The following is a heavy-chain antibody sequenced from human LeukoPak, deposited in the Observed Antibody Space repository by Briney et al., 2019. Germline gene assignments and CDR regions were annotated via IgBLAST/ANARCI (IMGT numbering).Heavy chain of an antibody. Sequence: SGTLSLTCAVSGGSISSGNWWSWVRQPPGKGLEWIGEIYHSGSTNYNPSLKSRVTISVDKSKNQFSLKLSSVTAADTAVYYCASFAIGYCSGGSCYEAVALFDYWGQGTLVTVSS. J-gene: IGHJ4*02. D-gene: IGHD2-15*01. CDR2: IYHSGST. CDR1: GGSISSGNW. V-gene: IGHV4-4*02. CDR3: ASFAIGYCSGGSCYEAVALFDY.